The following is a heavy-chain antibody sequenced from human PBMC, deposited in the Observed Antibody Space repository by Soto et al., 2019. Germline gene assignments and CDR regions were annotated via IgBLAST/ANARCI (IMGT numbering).Heavy chain of an antibody. CDR2: ISWNSGSI. CDR1: GFTFDDYA. CDR3: AKDRNNHYNTAGAFDI. Sequence: EVQLVESGGGLVQPGRSLRLSCAASGFTFDDYAMHWVRQAPGKGLEWVSGISWNSGSIGYADSVKGRFTISRDNAKNSPYLQMNSLRVEDTALCYCAKDRNNHYNTAGAFDIWGQGTMVTVSS. V-gene: IGHV3-9*01. J-gene: IGHJ3*02. D-gene: IGHD1-1*01.